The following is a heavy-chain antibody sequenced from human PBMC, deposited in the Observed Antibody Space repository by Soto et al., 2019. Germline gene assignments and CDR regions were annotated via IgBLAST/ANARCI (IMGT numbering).Heavy chain of an antibody. Sequence: GESLKISCKGSGYSFTSYWIGWVRQMPGKGLEWMGIIYPGDSDTRYSPSFQGQVTISADKSISTAYLQWSSLKASDTAMYYCARPAVIVGATDDAFDIWGQGTMVTVSS. J-gene: IGHJ3*02. D-gene: IGHD1-26*01. V-gene: IGHV5-51*01. CDR1: GYSFTSYW. CDR3: ARPAVIVGATDDAFDI. CDR2: IYPGDSDT.